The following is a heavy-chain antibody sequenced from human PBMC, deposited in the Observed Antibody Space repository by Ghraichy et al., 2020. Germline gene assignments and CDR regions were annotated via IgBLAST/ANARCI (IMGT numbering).Heavy chain of an antibody. Sequence: GGSLRLSCAASGFTFSSYSMNWVRQAPGKGLEWVSSISSSSSYIYYADSVKGRFTISRDNAKNSLYLQMNSLRAEDTAVYYCARVDSGSYSGPDYYFDYWGQGTLVTVSS. V-gene: IGHV3-21*01. J-gene: IGHJ4*02. CDR1: GFTFSSYS. CDR2: ISSSSSYI. D-gene: IGHD1-26*01. CDR3: ARVDSGSYSGPDYYFDY.